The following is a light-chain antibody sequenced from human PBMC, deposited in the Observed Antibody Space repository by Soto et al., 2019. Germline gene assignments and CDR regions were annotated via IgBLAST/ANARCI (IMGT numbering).Light chain of an antibody. Sequence: YELTQPPSVSVSPGQTARITCSGDALPKQYAYWYQQKPGQAPVLVIYKDSERPSGIPERFSGSSSGTTVTLTISGVQAEDEADYYCQSADSSGTYYVFGTGTNFTVL. CDR2: KDS. V-gene: IGLV3-25*02. CDR1: ALPKQY. J-gene: IGLJ1*01. CDR3: QSADSSGTYYV.